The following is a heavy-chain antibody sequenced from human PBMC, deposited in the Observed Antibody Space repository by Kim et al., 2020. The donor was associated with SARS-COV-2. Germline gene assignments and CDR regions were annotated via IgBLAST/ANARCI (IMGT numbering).Heavy chain of an antibody. D-gene: IGHD3-10*01. V-gene: IGHV3-7*03. CDR3: ARVFWGSGSYLDY. CDR1: GFTFSSYW. J-gene: IGHJ4*02. CDR2: IKQDGSEK. Sequence: GGSLRLSCAASGFTFSSYWMSWVRQAPGKGLEWVANIKQDGSEKYYVDSVKGRFTISRDNAKNSLYLQMNSLRAEDTAVYYCARVFWGSGSYLDYWGQGTLVTVSS.